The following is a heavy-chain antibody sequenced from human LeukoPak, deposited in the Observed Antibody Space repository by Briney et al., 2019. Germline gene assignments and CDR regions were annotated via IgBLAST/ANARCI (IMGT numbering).Heavy chain of an antibody. J-gene: IGHJ4*02. V-gene: IGHV3-21*01. CDR1: GFTPSSYS. CDR3: ARENDFWSGDRGYFDY. D-gene: IGHD3-3*01. CDR2: ISSSSSYI. Sequence: GGSLRLSCAASGFTPSSYSMNLVRRAPGKGLEWVSSISSSSSYIYYADSVKGRFTTSRDNAKNSLYLQMNSLRAEDTAVYYCARENDFWSGDRGYFDYWGQGTLVTVSS.